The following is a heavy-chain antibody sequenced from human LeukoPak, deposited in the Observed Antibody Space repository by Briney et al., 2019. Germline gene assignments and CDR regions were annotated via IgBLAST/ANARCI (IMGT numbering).Heavy chain of an antibody. CDR2: IWYDGGNK. CDR3: ARDGQWLGSYFDY. V-gene: IGHV3-33*01. J-gene: IGHJ4*02. D-gene: IGHD6-19*01. Sequence: PGRSLRLSCAASGFTFSSYGMHWVRQAPGKGLEWVAVIWYDGGNKYYADSVKGRFTISRDNSKNTLYLQMNSLRAEDTAVYYCARDGQWLGSYFDYWGQGTLVTVSS. CDR1: GFTFSSYG.